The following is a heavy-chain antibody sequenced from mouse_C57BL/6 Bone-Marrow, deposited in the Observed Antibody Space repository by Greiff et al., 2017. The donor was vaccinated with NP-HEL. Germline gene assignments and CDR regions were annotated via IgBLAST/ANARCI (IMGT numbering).Heavy chain of an antibody. Sequence: VQLKESGTVLARPGASVKMSCKTSGYTFTSYWMHWVKQRPGQGLEWIGAIYPGNSDTSYNQKFKGKAKLTAVTSASTAYMELSSLTNEDSAVYYCRIPLITTVVEDYWGQGTTLTVSS. J-gene: IGHJ2*01. CDR3: RIPLITTVVEDY. D-gene: IGHD1-1*01. CDR1: GYTFTSYW. V-gene: IGHV1-5*01. CDR2: IYPGNSDT.